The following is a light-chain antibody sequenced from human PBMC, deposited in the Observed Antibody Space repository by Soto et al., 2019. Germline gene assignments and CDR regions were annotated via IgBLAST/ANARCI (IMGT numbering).Light chain of an antibody. CDR2: DVS. J-gene: IGLJ1*01. CDR1: SSDVGGYTY. CDR3: SSYTTSNTRQIV. V-gene: IGLV2-14*01. Sequence: QSALTQPASVSGSPGQAITSSCTGTSSDVGGYTYVSWYQQHPGKAPKFIIYDVSNRPSGVSNRFSGSKSGNTASLTISGLQAEDEADYYCSSYTTSNTRQIVFGTGTKLTVL.